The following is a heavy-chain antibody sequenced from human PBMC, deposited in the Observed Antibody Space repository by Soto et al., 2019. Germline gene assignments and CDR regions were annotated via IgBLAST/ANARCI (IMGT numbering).Heavy chain of an antibody. D-gene: IGHD3-10*01. CDR2: IIPSGTT. V-gene: IGHV4-34*12. J-gene: IGHJ4*02. Sequence: QVQLQQWGAGLLKPSETLSLTCAVYGGSFSGYYWTWFRQPPGKGLEWIGEIIPSGTTKYIPSLKSRVPSSADTSKNQFSLKVTSVTPADTAVYYWVTSPRFGTQPEIWGQGALVTVSS. CDR1: GGSFSGYY. CDR3: VTSPRFGTQPEI.